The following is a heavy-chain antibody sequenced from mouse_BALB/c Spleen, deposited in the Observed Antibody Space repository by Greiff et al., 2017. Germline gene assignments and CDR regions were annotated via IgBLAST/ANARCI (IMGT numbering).Heavy chain of an antibody. Sequence: DVQLQESGAELVKPGASVKLSCTASGFNIKDTYMHWVKQRPEQGLEWIGRIDPANGNTKYDPKFQGKATITADTSSNTAYLQLSSLTSEDTAVYYCAREDYYGSSYYYAMDYWGQGTSVTVSS. J-gene: IGHJ4*01. V-gene: IGHV14-3*02. CDR1: GFNIKDTY. CDR3: AREDYYGSSYYYAMDY. D-gene: IGHD1-1*01. CDR2: IDPANGNT.